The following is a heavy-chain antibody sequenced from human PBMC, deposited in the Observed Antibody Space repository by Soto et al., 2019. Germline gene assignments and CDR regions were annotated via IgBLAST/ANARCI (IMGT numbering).Heavy chain of an antibody. D-gene: IGHD3-10*01. J-gene: IGHJ4*02. CDR1: GGSFSGYY. V-gene: IGHV4-34*01. CDR2: INHSGST. CDR3: ARGEEEYFGSGSRTFDY. Sequence: SETLSLTCAVSGGSFSGYYWSWIRQPPGKGLEWVGEINHSGSTTYNPSLKSRVTISVDTSKNQFSLKLSSVTAADTAVYYCARGEEEYFGSGSRTFDYWGQGTLVTVSS.